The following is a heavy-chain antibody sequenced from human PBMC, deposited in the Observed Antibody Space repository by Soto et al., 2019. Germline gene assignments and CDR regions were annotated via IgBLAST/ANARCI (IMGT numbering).Heavy chain of an antibody. Sequence: PSETLSLTCTVSGGSISSSSCYWGWIRQPPGKGLEWVGSIYYSGSTYYNPSLKSRVTISVDTSKNQFSLKLSSVTAADTAVYYCARRTRSYYYGMDVWGQGTTVTVS. V-gene: IGHV4-39*01. CDR3: ARRTRSYYYGMDV. CDR1: GGSISSSSCY. J-gene: IGHJ6*02. CDR2: IYYSGST.